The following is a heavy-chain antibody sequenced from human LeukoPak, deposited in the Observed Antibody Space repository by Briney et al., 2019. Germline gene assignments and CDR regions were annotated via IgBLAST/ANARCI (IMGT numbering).Heavy chain of an antibody. CDR3: ARDSSGFDY. Sequence: GGSLRLSCAASGFSFRSYWMSWVRQAPGKGLEWVANIRQDGNEIYYADSVKGRFTISRDNAKNSLYLQMNSLRAEDTAVYYCARDSSGFDYWGQGTLVTVSS. V-gene: IGHV3-7*01. CDR1: GFSFRSYW. J-gene: IGHJ4*02. D-gene: IGHD3-22*01. CDR2: IRQDGNEI.